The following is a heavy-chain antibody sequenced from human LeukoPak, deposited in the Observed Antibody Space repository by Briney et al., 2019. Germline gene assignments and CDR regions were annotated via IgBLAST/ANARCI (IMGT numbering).Heavy chain of an antibody. Sequence: GGSLRLSCVVSGFSVSSSYINWVRQAPGKGLEWVSVIYSGGSTFYADSVKDRFTISRDNSENTVYLQMNSLRAEDTAVYYCARVRHTAMVEAFDIWGQGTMVTVSS. V-gene: IGHV3-53*01. CDR1: GFSVSSSY. D-gene: IGHD5-18*01. CDR3: ARVRHTAMVEAFDI. J-gene: IGHJ3*02. CDR2: IYSGGST.